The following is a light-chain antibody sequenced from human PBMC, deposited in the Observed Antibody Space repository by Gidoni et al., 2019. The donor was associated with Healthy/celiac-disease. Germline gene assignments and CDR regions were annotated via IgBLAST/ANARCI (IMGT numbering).Light chain of an antibody. V-gene: IGKV3-11*01. Sequence: SQSVSRYVAWYQQKPDQAPRLLIYDASNMPTSIPARFSSSGSGTDFTLTISSLEPEDFAVYCWQQGNKWPWTFGQGTKVEIK. CDR2: DAS. CDR1: QSVSRY. J-gene: IGKJ1*01. CDR3: QQGNKWPWT.